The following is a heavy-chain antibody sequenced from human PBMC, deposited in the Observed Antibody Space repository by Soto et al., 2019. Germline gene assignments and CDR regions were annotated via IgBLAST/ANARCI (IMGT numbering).Heavy chain of an antibody. V-gene: IGHV1-18*01. J-gene: IGHJ5*02. D-gene: IGHD2-8*02. CDR2: ITASNGDT. Sequence: QVQLVQSGAEVMKSGASVKVSCKASGYTFSSYGLSWVRQAPGQGLEWLGWITASNGDTNYAQNFQGRVTMTTDTSTRTAYMELRSLTSDDTAVYYCARDSVSWWYWFDPWGQGTLVTVSS. CDR3: ARDSVSWWYWFDP. CDR1: GYTFSSYG.